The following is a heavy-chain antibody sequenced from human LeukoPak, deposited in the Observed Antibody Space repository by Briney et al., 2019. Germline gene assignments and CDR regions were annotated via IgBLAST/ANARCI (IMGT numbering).Heavy chain of an antibody. CDR2: IVPDGRDT. CDR1: GYTFSAHH. CDR3: SGRYGPGPV. Sequence: ASVKVSCKAPGYTFSAHHIHWVRQAPGQGLEWMGWIVPDGRDTKYAEKFQGRRTLTVDTSITTAYMELHSLTSGDTAVYYCSGRYGPGPVWGQGTLITASS. V-gene: IGHV1-2*02. J-gene: IGHJ4*02. D-gene: IGHD3-10*01.